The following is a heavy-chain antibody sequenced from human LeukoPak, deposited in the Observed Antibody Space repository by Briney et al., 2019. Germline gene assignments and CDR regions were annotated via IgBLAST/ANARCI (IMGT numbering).Heavy chain of an antibody. Sequence: SVKVSCKASGGTFSSYAISWVRQAPGQGLEWMGGIIPIFGTANYAQKFQGRVTITADESTSTAYMELSSLRSEGTAVYYCARGTSIAVAGTLDYWGQGTLVTVSS. V-gene: IGHV1-69*13. CDR1: GGTFSSYA. J-gene: IGHJ4*02. D-gene: IGHD6-19*01. CDR2: IIPIFGTA. CDR3: ARGTSIAVAGTLDY.